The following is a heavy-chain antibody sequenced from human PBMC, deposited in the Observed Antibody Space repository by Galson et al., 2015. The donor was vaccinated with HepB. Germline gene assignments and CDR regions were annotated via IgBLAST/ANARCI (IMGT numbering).Heavy chain of an antibody. CDR2: LATIGGNT. V-gene: IGHV3-23*01. CDR1: GFTFTNDA. CDR3: ASRTRLLGYAFDI. J-gene: IGHJ3*02. D-gene: IGHD2-8*02. Sequence: SLRLSCAISGFTFTNDAMSWVRQAPGQGLEWVASLATIGGNTYYADSMKGRFTISRDSFTNTIYLQMDSLRAEDTALDYCASRTRLLGYAFDIWGQGTTVTVSS.